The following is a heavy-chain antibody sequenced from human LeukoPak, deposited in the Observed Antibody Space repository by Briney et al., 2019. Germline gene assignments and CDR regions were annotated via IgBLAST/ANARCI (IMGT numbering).Heavy chain of an antibody. D-gene: IGHD1-7*01. J-gene: IGHJ4*02. CDR1: GFTFSTYW. CDR3: ARESNYRFEY. CDR2: IYNDGRT. V-gene: IGHV3-66*01. Sequence: GGSLRLSCLGSGFTFSTYWMSWVRQAPGKGLEFVSFIYNDGRTIYADSARGRFTISRDNSKNTVYLQMNGLRAEDTAVYYCARESNYRFEYWGQGTLVTVSS.